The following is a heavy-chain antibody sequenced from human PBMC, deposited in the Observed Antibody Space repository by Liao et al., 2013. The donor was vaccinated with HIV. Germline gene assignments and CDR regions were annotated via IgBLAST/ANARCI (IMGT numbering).Heavy chain of an antibody. D-gene: IGHD6-19*01. CDR1: GGSNTSYF. CDR2: IHSTGNA. V-gene: IGHV4-4*07. CDR3: ARENPSGRPLDY. Sequence: QMQLQESGPGLVKSSETLSLTCFVSGGSNTSYFWSWIRQPAGKGLEWIGRIHSTGNANYNPSLNGRVTMSVDTSKNQFSLTLNSVTAADTALYYCARENPSGRPLDYWGQGTLVTVSS. J-gene: IGHJ4*02.